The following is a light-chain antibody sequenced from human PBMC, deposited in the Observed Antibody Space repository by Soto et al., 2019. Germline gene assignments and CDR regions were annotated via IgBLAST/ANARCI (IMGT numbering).Light chain of an antibody. CDR1: QSISSW. CDR2: DAS. J-gene: IGKJ1*01. V-gene: IGKV1-5*01. Sequence: DIQMTQSPATPFASVGDKITITCRASQSISSWLAWYQQKPGKVPKLLIDDASSLESGVPSRFSGSGSGTEFTLTISSLQPDDFATYYCQQYNTYPWTFGQGTKVDIK. CDR3: QQYNTYPWT.